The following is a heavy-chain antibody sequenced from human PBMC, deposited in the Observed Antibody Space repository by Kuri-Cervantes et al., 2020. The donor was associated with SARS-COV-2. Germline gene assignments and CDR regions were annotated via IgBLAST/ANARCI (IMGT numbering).Heavy chain of an antibody. CDR1: GGSISSGGYY. J-gene: IGHJ4*02. CDR3: ARSFSSWYPDY. V-gene: IGHV4-30-2*01. CDR2: IYHSGST. Sequence: SETLSLTCTVSGGSISSGGYYWSWIRQPPGKGLEWIGYIYHSGSTYYNPSLKSRVTLSVDRSKNQFSLKLSSVTAADTAVYYCARSFSSWYPDYWGQGTLVTVSS. D-gene: IGHD6-13*01.